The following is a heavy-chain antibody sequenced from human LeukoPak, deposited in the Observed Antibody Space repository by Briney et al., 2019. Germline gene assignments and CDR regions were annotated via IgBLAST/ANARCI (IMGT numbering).Heavy chain of an antibody. CDR2: MNPNSGNT. Sequence: GASVKVSCKASGGTFSSYAISWVRQAAGQGLEWMGWMNPNSGNTGYAQKFQGRVTITRNTSISTAYMELSSLRSEDTAVYSCARGPSWSGYSQPYYFDYWGQGTLVTVSS. V-gene: IGHV1-8*03. D-gene: IGHD3-3*01. CDR1: GGTFSSYA. J-gene: IGHJ4*02. CDR3: ARGPSWSGYSQPYYFDY.